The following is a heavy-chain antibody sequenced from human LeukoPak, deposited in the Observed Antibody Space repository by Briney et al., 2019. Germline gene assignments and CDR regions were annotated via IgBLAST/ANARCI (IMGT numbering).Heavy chain of an antibody. Sequence: SETLSLTCTVSGGSISSYYWSWIRPPAGKGLEWIGRIYTSGSTNYNPSLKSRVTMSVDTSKNQFSLRLSSVTAADTAVYYCARDPYCSSTSCYPNYYYYYGMDVWGQGTTVTVSS. J-gene: IGHJ6*02. D-gene: IGHD2-2*01. CDR1: GGSISSYY. CDR2: IYTSGST. V-gene: IGHV4-4*07. CDR3: ARDPYCSSTSCYPNYYYYYGMDV.